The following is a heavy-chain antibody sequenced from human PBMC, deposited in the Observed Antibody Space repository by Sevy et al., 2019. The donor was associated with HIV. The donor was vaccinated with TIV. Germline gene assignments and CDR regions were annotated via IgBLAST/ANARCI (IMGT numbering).Heavy chain of an antibody. D-gene: IGHD3-22*01. J-gene: IGHJ4*02. Sequence: ASVKVSCKASGYTFTSYDINWVRQATGQGLEWMGWMNPNSGNTGYAQTFQGRVTMTRNTSISTAYMELSSLRSEDTAVYYCARGLVLNYYDSSGLFDYWGQGTLVTVSS. V-gene: IGHV1-8*01. CDR2: MNPNSGNT. CDR1: GYTFTSYD. CDR3: ARGLVLNYYDSSGLFDY.